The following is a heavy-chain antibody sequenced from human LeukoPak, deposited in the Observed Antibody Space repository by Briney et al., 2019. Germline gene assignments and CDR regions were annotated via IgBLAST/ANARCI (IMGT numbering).Heavy chain of an antibody. Sequence: SETLSLTCTVSGGSISSSSYYWGWIRQPPGKGLEWIGSIYYSGSTYYNPSLKSRVTISVDTSKNQFSLKLGSVTAADTAVYYCARADSSIAARLSRSSIFNYYYYMDVWGKGTTVTVSS. J-gene: IGHJ6*03. CDR3: ARADSSIAARLSRSSIFNYYYYMDV. V-gene: IGHV4-39*07. D-gene: IGHD6-6*01. CDR1: GGSISSSSYY. CDR2: IYYSGST.